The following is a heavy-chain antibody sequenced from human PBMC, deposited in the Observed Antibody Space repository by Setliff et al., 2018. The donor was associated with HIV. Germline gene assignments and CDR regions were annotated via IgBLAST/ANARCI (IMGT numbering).Heavy chain of an antibody. CDR1: GGSFSGYY. V-gene: IGHV4-34*01. Sequence: SETLSLTCAVYGGSFSGYYWSWSRQPPGKGLEWIAEINHSGSTKYNPSLKSRVTISVDTSKNQFSLRLYSVTAADTAVYYCARAYEGSSPGGAFDIWGQGTMVTVS. CDR2: INHSGST. CDR3: ARAYEGSSPGGAFDI. J-gene: IGHJ3*02. D-gene: IGHD6-6*01.